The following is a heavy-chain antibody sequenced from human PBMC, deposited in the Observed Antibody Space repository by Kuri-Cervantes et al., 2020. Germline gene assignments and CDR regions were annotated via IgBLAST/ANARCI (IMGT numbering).Heavy chain of an antibody. CDR2: IYSGGSK. D-gene: IGHD7-27*01. CDR3: AREQGTSPYDY. CDR1: GFTVSSNY. J-gene: IGHJ4*02. Sequence: ETLSLTCAASGFTVSSNYRSWVRQAPGKGLEWVSVIYSGGSKYYADAVKGRFTIPRDNSKNTLYLQMNRLRAEDTAVYYCAREQGTSPYDYWGQGTLVTVSS. V-gene: IGHV3-66*02.